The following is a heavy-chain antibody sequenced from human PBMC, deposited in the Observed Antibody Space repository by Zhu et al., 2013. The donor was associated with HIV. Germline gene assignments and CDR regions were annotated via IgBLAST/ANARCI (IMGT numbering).Heavy chain of an antibody. CDR2: IIPIFGTA. D-gene: IGHD2-2*01. V-gene: IGHV1-69*06. CDR1: GGTFSSYA. J-gene: IGHJ4*02. CDR3: ATGLIGGYCSSTSCAPFTFDY. Sequence: QVQLVQSGAEVKKPGSSVKVSCKASGGTFSSYAISWVRQAPGQGLEWMGGIIPIFGTANYAQKFQGRVTITADKSTSTAYMELSSLRSEDTAVYYCATGLIGGYCSSTSCAPFTFDYWGQGTLVTVSS.